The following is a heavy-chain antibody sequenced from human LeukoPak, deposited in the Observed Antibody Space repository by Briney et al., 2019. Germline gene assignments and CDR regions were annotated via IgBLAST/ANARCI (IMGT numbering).Heavy chain of an antibody. CDR1: GFTFSSYG. V-gene: IGHV3-23*01. J-gene: IGHJ2*01. CDR2: ISGSGGST. Sequence: GGSLRLSCAASGFTFSSYGMSWVRQAPGKGLEWVSAISGSGGSTYYADSVKGRFTISRDNSKNTLYLQMNSLRAEDTAVYYCAKGQPTFPITMIVVVSANWYFDLWGRGTLVTVSS. D-gene: IGHD3-22*01. CDR3: AKGQPTFPITMIVVVSANWYFDL.